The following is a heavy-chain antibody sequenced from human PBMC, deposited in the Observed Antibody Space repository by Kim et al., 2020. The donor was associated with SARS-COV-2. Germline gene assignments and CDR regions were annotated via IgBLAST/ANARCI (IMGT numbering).Heavy chain of an antibody. D-gene: IGHD3-22*01. Sequence: YSDSVKGRFAISRDNSKSTLFLQMNSLRAEDTAVYYCARENYYDSIAYVDNWGQGTLVTVSS. CDR3: ARENYYDSIAYVDN. J-gene: IGHJ4*02. V-gene: IGHV3-33*01.